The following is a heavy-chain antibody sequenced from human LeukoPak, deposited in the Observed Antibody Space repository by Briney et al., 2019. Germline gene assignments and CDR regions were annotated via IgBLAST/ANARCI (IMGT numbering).Heavy chain of an antibody. CDR2: IYYSGST. CDR3: ARSNYYGSGSCFDY. CDR1: GGSISSSSYY. Sequence: SETLSLTCTVSGGSISSSSYYWGWIRQPPGKGLEWIGSIYYSGSTYYNPSLKSRVTISVDTSKNQFSLKLSSVTAADTAVYYCARSNYYGSGSCFDYWGQGTLVTVSS. V-gene: IGHV4-39*07. D-gene: IGHD3-10*01. J-gene: IGHJ4*02.